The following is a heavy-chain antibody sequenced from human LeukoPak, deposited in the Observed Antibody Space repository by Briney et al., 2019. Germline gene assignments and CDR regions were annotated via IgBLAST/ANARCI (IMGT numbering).Heavy chain of an antibody. D-gene: IGHD3-10*01. Sequence: PSETLSLTCTVSGVSISSYYWGWIRQPPGKGLEWIGSIYYSGTTYYNPSLKSRVTISVDTSKNQFSLKLSSVTAADTAVFYCARGGYYGSGSYYKFDYWGQGTLVTVSS. CDR1: GVSISSYY. CDR3: ARGGYYGSGSYYKFDY. J-gene: IGHJ4*02. CDR2: IYYSGTT. V-gene: IGHV4-39*01.